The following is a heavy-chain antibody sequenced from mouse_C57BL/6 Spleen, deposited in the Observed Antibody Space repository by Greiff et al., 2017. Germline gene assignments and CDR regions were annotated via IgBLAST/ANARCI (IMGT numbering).Heavy chain of an antibody. J-gene: IGHJ3*01. CDR1: GYTFTDYE. CDR2: IDPETGGT. D-gene: IGHD2-5*01. CDR3: TRTPAYYSNSWFAY. Sequence: VQLQESGAELVRPGASVTLSCKASGYTFTDYEMHWVKQTPVHGLEWIGAIDPETGGTAYNQKFKGKAILTADKSSSTAYMELRSLTSEDSAVYYCTRTPAYYSNSWFAYWGQGTLVTVSA. V-gene: IGHV1-15*01.